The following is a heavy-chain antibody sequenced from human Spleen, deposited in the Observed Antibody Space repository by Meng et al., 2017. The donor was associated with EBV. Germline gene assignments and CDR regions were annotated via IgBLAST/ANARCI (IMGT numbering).Heavy chain of an antibody. CDR2: INYRGNT. Sequence: QVQVQESGPGRVKPSQTLPLTCDVSGGSISSGGYYWSWIRQPPGKGLEWIGYINYRGNTYDNPSLRSRAALSVDTSKNQFSLKLSSVTAADTAVYYCARGAAKWFDPWGPGTLVTVSS. D-gene: IGHD6-25*01. CDR1: GGSISSGGYY. V-gene: IGHV4-30-4*01. J-gene: IGHJ5*02. CDR3: ARGAAKWFDP.